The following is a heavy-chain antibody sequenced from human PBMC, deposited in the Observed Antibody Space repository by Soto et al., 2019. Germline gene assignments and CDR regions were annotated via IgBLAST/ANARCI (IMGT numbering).Heavy chain of an antibody. CDR3: ATPLPKTGTTFGF. D-gene: IGHD1-1*01. CDR1: GFTFSNFA. V-gene: IGHV3-23*01. J-gene: IGHJ4*02. CDR2: ISGSGDDT. Sequence: QLLESGGGFVQPGGSLRLSCVASGFTFSNFAMAWVRQAPGEGLEWGSAISGSGDDTFYADSMKGRFTISRDNSKDTLYLQINSRRAEDTAVYYCATPLPKTGTTFGFWGQGTMVTVSS.